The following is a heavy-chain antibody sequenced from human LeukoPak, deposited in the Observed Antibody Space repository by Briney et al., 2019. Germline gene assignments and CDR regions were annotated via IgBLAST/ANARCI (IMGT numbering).Heavy chain of an antibody. Sequence: PSETLSLTCTVSGGSISSYYWSWIRQPPGKGLEWIGYIYYSGTTNYNPSLKSRVTISVDTSKNQFSLKLSSVTAADTAVYYCARSLDYWGQGTLVTVSS. V-gene: IGHV4-59*08. J-gene: IGHJ4*02. CDR3: ARSLDY. CDR1: GGSISSYY. CDR2: IYYSGTT.